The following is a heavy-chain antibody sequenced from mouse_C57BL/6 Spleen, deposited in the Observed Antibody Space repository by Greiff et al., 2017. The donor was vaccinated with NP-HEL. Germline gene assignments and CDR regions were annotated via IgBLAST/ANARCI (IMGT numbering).Heavy chain of an antibody. CDR2: INPSTGGT. CDR3: ARSRDYDRGYFDY. J-gene: IGHJ2*01. Sequence: VQLQQSGPELVKPGASVKISCKASGYSFTGYYMNWVKQSPEKSLEWIGEINPSTGGTTYNQKFKAKATLTVDKSSSTAYMQLKSLTSEDSAVYYCARSRDYDRGYFDYWGQGTTLTVSS. V-gene: IGHV1-42*01. CDR1: GYSFTGYY. D-gene: IGHD2-4*01.